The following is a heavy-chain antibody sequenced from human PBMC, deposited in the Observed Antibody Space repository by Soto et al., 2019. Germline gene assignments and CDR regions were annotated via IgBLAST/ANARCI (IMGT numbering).Heavy chain of an antibody. CDR1: GFKYTDFA. J-gene: IGHJ6*02. Sequence: VQLVESGGGEVQPGRSLRLSCAASGFKYTDFALHWVRQAPGKGLEWVAIISYDGSDKYYADSVKGRFVISRDKPKNTLYLEMNSLRPEDTAVYFCSRRALDSYYAIDVWGQGTTVTVFS. D-gene: IGHD2-2*03. CDR3: SRRALDSYYAIDV. CDR2: ISYDGSDK. V-gene: IGHV3-30*09.